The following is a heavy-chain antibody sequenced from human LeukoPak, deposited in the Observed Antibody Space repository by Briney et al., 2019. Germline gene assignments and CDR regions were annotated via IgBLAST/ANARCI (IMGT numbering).Heavy chain of an antibody. D-gene: IGHD3-10*01. CDR2: TNPSGGST. V-gene: IGHV1-46*01. CDR3: ARDGASDGMDV. Sequence: GASVKVSCKASGYTFTGYYMNWVRQAPGQGLEWMGITNPSGGSTSYAQKFQDRVAMTRDTSTSTVYMELSSLTSEDTAVYYCARDGASDGMDVWGQGTTVTVSS. CDR1: GYTFTGYY. J-gene: IGHJ6*02.